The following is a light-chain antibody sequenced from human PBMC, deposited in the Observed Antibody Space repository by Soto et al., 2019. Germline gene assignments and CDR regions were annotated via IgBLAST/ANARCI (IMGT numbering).Light chain of an antibody. J-gene: IGKJ1*01. CDR1: QSVDSRF. CDR3: QQYDSSVT. CDR2: GAS. V-gene: IGKV3-20*01. Sequence: EIVLTQSPGSLSLSPGERATLSCRASQSVDSRFFAWYQQRPGQAPRLLIYGASRRATGIPDRFTGSGSGTDFTLTISGLEPEDFALYYCQQYDSSVTFGLGNKVAIK.